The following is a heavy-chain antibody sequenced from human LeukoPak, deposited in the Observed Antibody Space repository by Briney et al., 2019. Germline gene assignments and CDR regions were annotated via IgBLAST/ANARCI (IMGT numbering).Heavy chain of an antibody. CDR1: GGSISSYY. V-gene: IGHV4-59*08. Sequence: SETLSLTCTVSGGSISSYYWSWIRQPPGKGLEWIGYIYYSGSTNYNPSLKSRVTISVDTSKNQFSLKLSSVTAADTAVYYCARVRRGHYYDSSGYYPHDAFDIWGQGTMVTVSS. D-gene: IGHD3-22*01. J-gene: IGHJ3*02. CDR2: IYYSGST. CDR3: ARVRRGHYYDSSGYYPHDAFDI.